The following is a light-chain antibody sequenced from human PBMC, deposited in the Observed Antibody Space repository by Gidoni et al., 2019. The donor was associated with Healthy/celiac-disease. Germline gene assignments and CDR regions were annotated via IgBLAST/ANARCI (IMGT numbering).Light chain of an antibody. CDR3: QQSYSTPLT. CDR1: QSISSY. Sequence: DLQMTQSPSSLSASVGDRVTITCRASQSISSYLNWYQQKPGKDPKLLIYAASSLQSGVPSRFSGSRSGTDFTLTISSLQPEDFATYYCQQSYSTPLTFGGVTKVEIK. V-gene: IGKV1-39*01. J-gene: IGKJ4*01. CDR2: AAS.